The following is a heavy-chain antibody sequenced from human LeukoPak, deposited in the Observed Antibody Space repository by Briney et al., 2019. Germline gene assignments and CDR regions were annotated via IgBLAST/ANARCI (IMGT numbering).Heavy chain of an antibody. CDR3: ARVGRGGYYDTKGGFDY. Sequence: SETLSLTCTVSGGSISSYYWSWIRQPPGKGLEWIGYIYYSGSTNYNPSLKSRVTISVDTSKNQFSLKLSSVTAADTAVYYCARVGRGGYYDTKGGFDYWGQGTLVTVSS. D-gene: IGHD3-22*01. V-gene: IGHV4-59*01. CDR1: GGSISSYY. CDR2: IYYSGST. J-gene: IGHJ4*02.